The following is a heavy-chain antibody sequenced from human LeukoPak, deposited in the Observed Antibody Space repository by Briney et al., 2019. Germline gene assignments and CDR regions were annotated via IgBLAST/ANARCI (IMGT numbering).Heavy chain of an antibody. CDR1: GYTFTSYW. Sequence: GESLKISCKASGYTFTSYWIGWVRQMPGKGLEWMGIIYPGDSDTRYSPSFQGQVTISADKSISTAYLQWSSLKASDTAMYYCARQQYYYGSGSYYNAPHFDYWGQGTLVTVSS. V-gene: IGHV5-51*01. J-gene: IGHJ4*02. CDR2: IYPGDSDT. D-gene: IGHD3-10*01. CDR3: ARQQYYYGSGSYYNAPHFDY.